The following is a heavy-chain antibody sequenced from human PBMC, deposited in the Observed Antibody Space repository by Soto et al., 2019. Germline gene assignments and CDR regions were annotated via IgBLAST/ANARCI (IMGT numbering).Heavy chain of an antibody. V-gene: IGHV3-23*01. CDR3: AKVNEYYDFWSGYYLGAFDY. Sequence: EVQLLESGGGLVQPGGSLRLSCAASGFTFSSYAMSWVRQAPGKGLEWVSAISGSGGSTYYADSVKGRFTISRDNSKNTLYLKMNSLGAEDTAVYYCAKVNEYYDFWSGYYLGAFDYWGQGTLVTVSS. CDR1: GFTFSSYA. D-gene: IGHD3-3*01. CDR2: ISGSGGST. J-gene: IGHJ4*02.